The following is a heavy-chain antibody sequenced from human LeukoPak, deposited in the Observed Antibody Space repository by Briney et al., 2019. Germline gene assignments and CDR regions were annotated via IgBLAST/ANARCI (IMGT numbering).Heavy chain of an antibody. CDR3: ARLTKNDSGSFRFGKKKRGYMDV. Sequence: SETLSLTCAVYGGSFSGYYWTWIRQPPGKGLEWIGEINHSGSTNYNPSLKSRVTISVDTSKNQFSLKLSSVTAADTAVYYCARLTKNDSGSFRFGKKKRGYMDVWGKGTTVTISS. V-gene: IGHV4-34*01. CDR1: GGSFSGYY. CDR2: INHSGST. D-gene: IGHD3-10*01. J-gene: IGHJ6*03.